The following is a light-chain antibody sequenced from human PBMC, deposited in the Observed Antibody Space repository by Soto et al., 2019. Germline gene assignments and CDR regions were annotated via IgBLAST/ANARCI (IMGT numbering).Light chain of an antibody. CDR2: GAF. V-gene: IGKV3-20*01. J-gene: IGKJ5*01. CDR1: QSVGSD. CDR3: QQYGTLIT. Sequence: EIVMTQSPATLSVSPGERATLSCRASQSVGSDLAWYQQKPGQAPRLLIYGAFNRATGIPDRFSGSGSGTDFTLTISRLEPEDFAVYYCQQYGTLITFGQGTRLEI.